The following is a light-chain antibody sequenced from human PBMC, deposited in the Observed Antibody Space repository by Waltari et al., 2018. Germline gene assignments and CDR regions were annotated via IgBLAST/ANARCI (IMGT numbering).Light chain of an antibody. Sequence: EDVLTQSPAPLPSSAGERATLPCRASQRISTTSLSWYQRKPGQAPTLLVYGTSSRATGVPDRFSGSGSATHFTLTISRLEPEDFAVYYCQQYGISPWTFGQGTKVEVK. CDR1: QRISTTS. CDR2: GTS. CDR3: QQYGISPWT. J-gene: IGKJ1*01. V-gene: IGKV3-20*01.